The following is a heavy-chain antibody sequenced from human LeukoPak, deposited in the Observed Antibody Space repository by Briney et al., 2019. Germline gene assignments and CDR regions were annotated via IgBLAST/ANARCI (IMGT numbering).Heavy chain of an antibody. CDR3: ARGRDDYVWGSYRSTLFDY. V-gene: IGHV4-38-2*02. CDR2: IYHSGST. J-gene: IGHJ4*02. D-gene: IGHD3-16*02. Sequence: SETLSLTCTVSGYSISSGYYWGWIRQPPGKGLEWIGSIYHSGSTYYNPSLKSRVTISVDTSKNQFSLKLSSVTAADTAVYYCARGRDDYVWGSYRSTLFDYWGQGTLVTVSS. CDR1: GYSISSGYY.